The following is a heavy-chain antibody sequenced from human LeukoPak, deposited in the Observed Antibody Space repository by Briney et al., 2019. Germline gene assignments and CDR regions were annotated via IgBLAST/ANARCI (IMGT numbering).Heavy chain of an antibody. CDR3: ARGPRFLEWLLFRGGVSSDYYYYGMDV. J-gene: IGHJ6*02. D-gene: IGHD3-3*01. CDR1: GGSFSGYY. CDR2: INHSGST. Sequence: PSETLSLTCAVYGGSFSGYYWSWIRQPPGKGLEWIGEINHSGSTNYNPSLKSRVTISVDTSKNQFSPKLSSVTAADTAVYYCARGPRFLEWLLFRGGVSSDYYYYGMDVWGQGTTVTVSS. V-gene: IGHV4-34*01.